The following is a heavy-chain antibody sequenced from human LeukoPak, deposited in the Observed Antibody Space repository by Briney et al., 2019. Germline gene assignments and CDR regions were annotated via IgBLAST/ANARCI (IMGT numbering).Heavy chain of an antibody. CDR1: GFTFSNAW. J-gene: IGHJ4*02. D-gene: IGHD1-14*01. CDR2: IKSKTDGGTT. CDR3: TTTGVDYYFDY. Sequence: GGSLRLSCAASGFTFSNAWMSWVRQAPGKGLEWVGRIKSKTDGGTTNYAAPVKGRFTISRDDSKNTLYLQLNSLKTEDTAVYYCTTTGVDYYFDYWGQGTLVTVSS. V-gene: IGHV3-15*01.